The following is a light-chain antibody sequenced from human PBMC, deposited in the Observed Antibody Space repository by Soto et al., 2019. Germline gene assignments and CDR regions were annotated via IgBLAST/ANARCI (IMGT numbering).Light chain of an antibody. CDR2: DVS. V-gene: IGLV2-14*01. CDR1: SSGVGGYNY. Sequence: QSVLTQPASVSVSPGQSITISCTGTSSGVGGYNYVSWYQQHPGKAPKLMIYDVSNRPSGVSNRFSGSKSGNTASLTISGLQDEDEADYYCSSYTSSSPLYVFGTGTKLTVL. J-gene: IGLJ1*01. CDR3: SSYTSSSPLYV.